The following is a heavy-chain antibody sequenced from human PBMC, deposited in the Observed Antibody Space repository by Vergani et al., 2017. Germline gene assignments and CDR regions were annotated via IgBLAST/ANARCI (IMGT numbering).Heavy chain of an antibody. D-gene: IGHD4-11*01. J-gene: IGHJ6*03. CDR3: ARVNTETNGHRYYYYYMDV. CDR2: IAHTRRP. CDR1: GGSFTSYH. V-gene: IGHV4-34*01. Sequence: QVQLQQWGGGLLKPSETLSLTCVVNGGSFTSYHWTWIRQSPGEGLEWVGDIAHTRRPDYNPSLKSRPTMSVDKSRTQFSLPLNSVTATDTAIYFCARVNTETNGHRYYYYYMDVWGQGTAVTVS.